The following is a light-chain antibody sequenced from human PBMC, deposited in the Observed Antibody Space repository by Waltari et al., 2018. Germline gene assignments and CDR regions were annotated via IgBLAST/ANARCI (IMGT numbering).Light chain of an antibody. Sequence: QSALTQPASVSGSPGQSITISCTGTSSDVGAYNYFSWYQQHPGKAPKLMIFDVSNRPSGVSNRFSGSKSGNTASLTISGLQAEDEADYYCSSYISSSTLEVFGGGTSLTVL. CDR3: SSYISSSTLEV. CDR2: DVS. J-gene: IGLJ2*01. CDR1: SSDVGAYNY. V-gene: IGLV2-14*03.